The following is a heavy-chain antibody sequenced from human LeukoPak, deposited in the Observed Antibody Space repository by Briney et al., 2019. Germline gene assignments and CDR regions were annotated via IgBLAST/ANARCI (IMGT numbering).Heavy chain of an antibody. CDR1: GGSISSSSYY. V-gene: IGHV4-39*01. D-gene: IGHD3-10*01. J-gene: IGHJ4*02. CDR2: IYYSGST. Sequence: SETLSLTCTVSGGSISSSSYYWGWIRQPPGKGLEWIGNIYYSGSTYYNPSLKSRVTISVDTSKNQFSLKLSSVTAADTAVYYCARPMVRGVIKAAPFDYWGQGTLVTVSS. CDR3: ARPMVRGVIKAAPFDY.